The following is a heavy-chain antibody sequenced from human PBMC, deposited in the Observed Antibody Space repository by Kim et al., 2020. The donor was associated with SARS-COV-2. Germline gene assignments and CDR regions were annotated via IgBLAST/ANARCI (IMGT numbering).Heavy chain of an antibody. V-gene: IGHV1-24*01. CDR2: FDPEDGET. Sequence: ASVKVSCKVSGYTLTELSMHWVRQAPGKGLEWMGGFDPEDGETIYAQKFQGRVTMTEDTSTDTAYMELSSLRSEDTAVYYCATDTQPELYYDSSGWGDWGQGTLVTVSS. CDR1: GYTLTELS. J-gene: IGHJ4*02. D-gene: IGHD3-22*01. CDR3: ATDTQPELYYDSSGWGD.